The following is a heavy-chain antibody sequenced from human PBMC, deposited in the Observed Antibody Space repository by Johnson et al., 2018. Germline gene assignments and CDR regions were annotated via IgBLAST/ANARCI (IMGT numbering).Heavy chain of an antibody. CDR3: ARAYISRSGSFHYYYYYYMDV. J-gene: IGHJ6*03. Sequence: QVQLQESGPGLVKPSQTLSLTCTVSGGSISSGSYYWAWIRQPAGKGLEWIGRIYTRGSTNYNPSLTSRVTISVDTSKNQFSLKLRPVTAADTAVYYWARAYISRSGSFHYYYYYYMDVWGKGTTVTVSS. V-gene: IGHV4-61*02. CDR2: IYTRGST. D-gene: IGHD1-26*01. CDR1: GGSISSGSYY.